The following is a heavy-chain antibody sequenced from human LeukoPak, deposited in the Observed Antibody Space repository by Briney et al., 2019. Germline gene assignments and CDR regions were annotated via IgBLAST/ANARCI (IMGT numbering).Heavy chain of an antibody. V-gene: IGHV3-49*03. Sequence: PGGSLRLSCAASGFTVSSNYMSWFRQAPGKGLEWVGFIRSKVYGGTTEYAASVKGRFTISRDDSKSIAYLQMNSLKTEDTAVYYCTRGGPGYCSGGSCYLEPPYYFDYWGQGTLVTVSS. D-gene: IGHD2-15*01. CDR2: IRSKVYGGTT. J-gene: IGHJ4*02. CDR1: GFTVSSNY. CDR3: TRGGPGYCSGGSCYLEPPYYFDY.